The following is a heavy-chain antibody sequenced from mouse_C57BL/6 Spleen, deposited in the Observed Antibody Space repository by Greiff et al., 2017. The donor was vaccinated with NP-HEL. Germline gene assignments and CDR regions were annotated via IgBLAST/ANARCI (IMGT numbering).Heavy chain of an antibody. V-gene: IGHV1-81*01. D-gene: IGHD2-4*01. Sequence: QVQLQQSGAELARPGASVKMSCKASGYTFTSYGISWVKQRTGQGLEWIGEIYPRSGNTYYNEKFKGKATLTADKSSSTAYMELRSLTSEDSAVYFCARGIYYDSLHYFDYWGQGTTLTVSS. CDR2: IYPRSGNT. CDR1: GYTFTSYG. CDR3: ARGIYYDSLHYFDY. J-gene: IGHJ2*01.